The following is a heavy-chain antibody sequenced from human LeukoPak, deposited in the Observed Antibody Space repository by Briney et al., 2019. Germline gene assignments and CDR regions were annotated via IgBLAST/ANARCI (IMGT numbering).Heavy chain of an antibody. CDR3: ANLYGDSSNGMDV. V-gene: IGHV3-23*01. CDR1: GFTLSSYA. D-gene: IGHD4-17*01. J-gene: IGHJ6*02. Sequence: GGSLRLSCAASGFTLSSYAMTWVRQAPGKGLEWVSAISASGGTTYYADSVKGRFTISRDNSKNTLFLQMNSLRAEDTVVYFCANLYGDSSNGMDVWGQGTTVTVSS. CDR2: ISASGGTT.